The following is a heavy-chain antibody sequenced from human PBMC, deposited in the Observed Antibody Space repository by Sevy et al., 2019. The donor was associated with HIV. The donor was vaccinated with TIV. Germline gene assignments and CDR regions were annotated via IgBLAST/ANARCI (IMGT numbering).Heavy chain of an antibody. CDR2: IYRGGST. CDR1: GFTVSSNY. Sequence: GGSLRLSCAASGFTVSSNYMSWVRQAPGKGLEWVSVIYRGGSTYYADSVKGRFTISRDNSKNTLYLQMNSLRAEDTAVYYCARDRYYYDSSGYSYYYGMDVWGQGTTVTVSS. J-gene: IGHJ6*02. V-gene: IGHV3-53*01. CDR3: ARDRYYYDSSGYSYYYGMDV. D-gene: IGHD3-22*01.